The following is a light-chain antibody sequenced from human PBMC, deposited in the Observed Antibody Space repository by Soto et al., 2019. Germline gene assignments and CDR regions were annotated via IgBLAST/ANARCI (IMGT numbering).Light chain of an antibody. CDR2: DVS. Sequence: QSALTQPRSVSGSPGQSVTISCTGTSSDVGGYNYVSWYQQHQGKAPKLMIYDVSKGPSGVPDRCSGSKSGNTASLTISGLQAEDEADYYCCSYAGNYYVFGTGTKVTVL. CDR1: SSDVGGYNY. CDR3: CSYAGNYYV. J-gene: IGLJ1*01. V-gene: IGLV2-11*01.